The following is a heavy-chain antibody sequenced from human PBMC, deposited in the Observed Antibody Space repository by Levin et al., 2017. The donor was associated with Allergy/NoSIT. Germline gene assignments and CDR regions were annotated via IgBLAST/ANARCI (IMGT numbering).Heavy chain of an antibody. CDR3: AKSLVVVTAIPLLVDY. V-gene: IGHV3-23*01. CDR1: GFTFSSYA. D-gene: IGHD2-21*02. CDR2: ISGSGGST. Sequence: LSLTCAASGFTFSSYAMSWVRQAPGKGLEWVSAISGSGGSTYYADSVKGRFTISRDNSKNTLYLQMNSLRAEDTAVYYCAKSLVVVTAIPLLVDYWGQGTLVTVSS. J-gene: IGHJ4*02.